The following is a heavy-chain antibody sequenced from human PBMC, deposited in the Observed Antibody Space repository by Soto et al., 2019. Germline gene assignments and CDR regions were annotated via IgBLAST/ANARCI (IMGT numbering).Heavy chain of an antibody. V-gene: IGHV1-3*01. J-gene: IGHJ2*01. CDR2: INAGNGNT. CDR1: GYTFTSYA. CDR3: ARGVYCNGGSWYSVQCDG. Sequence: QVQLVQSGAEVKKPGASVKVSCKASGYTFTSYAMHWVRQAPGQRLEWMGWINAGNGNTKYSQKFQGRVTITRDTSASTAYMELSSLCFEDTAVYYCARGVYCNGGSWYSVQCDGWGRGTL. D-gene: IGHD2-15*01.